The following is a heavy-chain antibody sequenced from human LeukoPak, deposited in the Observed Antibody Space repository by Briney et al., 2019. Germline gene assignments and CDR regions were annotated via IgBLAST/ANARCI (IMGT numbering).Heavy chain of an antibody. V-gene: IGHV3-7*01. J-gene: IGHJ6*03. D-gene: IGHD3-10*01. CDR3: ARDEGDRITMVRGNYHYYMDV. Sequence: GGSLRLSCAASGFTFSSYWMSWVRQAPGKGLEWVANIKEDGREKYYVDSVKGRFTFSRDNAKNSLYLQMNSLRAEDTAVYYCARDEGDRITMVRGNYHYYMDVWGKGTPVTVSS. CDR1: GFTFSSYW. CDR2: IKEDGREK.